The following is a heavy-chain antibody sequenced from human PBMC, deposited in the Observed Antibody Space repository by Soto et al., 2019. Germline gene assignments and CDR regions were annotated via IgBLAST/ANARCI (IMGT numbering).Heavy chain of an antibody. V-gene: IGHV4-39*01. CDR1: GGPISSSSYY. J-gene: IGHJ6*02. CDR3: ARLSYDSSGYSYAPYYYYGMDV. D-gene: IGHD3-22*01. CDR2: IYYSGST. Sequence: PSETLSLTCTVSGGPISSSSYYWGWIRQPPGKGLEWIGSIYYSGSTYYNPSLKSRVTISVDTSKNQFSLKLSSVTAADTAVYYCARLSYDSSGYSYAPYYYYGMDVWGRGTTVTVSS.